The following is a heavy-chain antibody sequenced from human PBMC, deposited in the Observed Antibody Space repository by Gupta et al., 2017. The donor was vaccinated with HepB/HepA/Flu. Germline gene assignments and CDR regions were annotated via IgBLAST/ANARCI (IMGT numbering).Heavy chain of an antibody. Sequence: QVQLVQSGAEVKKPGSSVKVSCKASGGTFSSYTITWVRQAPGQGLEWMGGIIPIFGTTNYAQNFQGRVTINADKATSTAYMELSSLRSEDTAVYYCARLMASYYYMDVWGKGTTVTVSS. J-gene: IGHJ6*03. V-gene: IGHV1-69*06. CDR3: ARLMASYYYMDV. CDR1: GGTFSSYT. CDR2: IIPIFGTT. D-gene: IGHD5-24*01.